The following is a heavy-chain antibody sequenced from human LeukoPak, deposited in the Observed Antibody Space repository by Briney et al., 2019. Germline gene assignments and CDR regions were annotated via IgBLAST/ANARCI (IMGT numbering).Heavy chain of an antibody. D-gene: IGHD3-10*01. CDR1: GFTFSSYE. Sequence: GGSLRLSCAASGFTFSSYEMNWVRQAPGKGLEWVSYISSSGSTIYYADSVKGRFTISRDNAKNSLYLQMNSLRAEDTAVYYCARVGKATMVRGVRNYYYYMDVWGKGTTVTISS. V-gene: IGHV3-48*03. CDR2: ISSSGSTI. J-gene: IGHJ6*03. CDR3: ARVGKATMVRGVRNYYYYMDV.